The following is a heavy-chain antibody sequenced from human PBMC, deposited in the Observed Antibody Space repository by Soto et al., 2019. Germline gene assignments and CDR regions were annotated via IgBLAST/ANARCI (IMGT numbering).Heavy chain of an antibody. CDR2: INAGNGNT. CDR3: ARAWVVVTAPDY. J-gene: IGHJ4*02. D-gene: IGHD2-21*02. V-gene: IGHV1-3*01. CDR1: VYGFTVYV. Sequence: AASVKGACKAAVYGFTVYVVSWRRQAPGQRLEWMGWINAGNGNTKYSQKFQGRVTITRDTSASTAYMELSSLRSEDTAVYYCARAWVVVTAPDYWGQGTLVTVSS.